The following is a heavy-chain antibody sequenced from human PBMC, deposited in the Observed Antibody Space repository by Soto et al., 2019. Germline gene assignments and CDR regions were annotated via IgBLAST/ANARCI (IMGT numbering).Heavy chain of an antibody. J-gene: IGHJ6*02. CDR2: INAGNGNT. Sequence: ASVKVSCKASGYTFTSYAMHWVRQAPGQRLEWMGWINAGNGNTKYSQKFQGRVTITRDTSASTAYMELSSLRSEDTAVYYCARVWSSDYYYYGMDVWGQGTTVTVSS. CDR1: GYTFTSYA. D-gene: IGHD3-10*01. V-gene: IGHV1-3*01. CDR3: ARVWSSDYYYYGMDV.